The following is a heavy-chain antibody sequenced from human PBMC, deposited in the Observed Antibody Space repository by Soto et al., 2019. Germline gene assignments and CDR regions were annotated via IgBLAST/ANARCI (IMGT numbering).Heavy chain of an antibody. V-gene: IGHV3-23*01. J-gene: IGHJ4*02. D-gene: IGHD3-9*01. Sequence: PGGSLRLSCAASGFTFSSYAMSWVRQAPGKGLEWVSAISGSGGSTYYADSVKGRFTISRDNSKNTLYLQMNSLRAEDTAVYYCAKPTSRVLRYFDWTGDYWGQGTLVTVSS. CDR2: ISGSGGST. CDR3: AKPTSRVLRYFDWTGDY. CDR1: GFTFSSYA.